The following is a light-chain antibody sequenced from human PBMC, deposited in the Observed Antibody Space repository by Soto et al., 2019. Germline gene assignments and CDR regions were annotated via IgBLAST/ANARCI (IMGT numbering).Light chain of an antibody. CDR1: QSVNSN. V-gene: IGKV3-15*01. CDR3: QQYKNWPPIT. J-gene: IGKJ5*01. CDR2: DAS. Sequence: ETVMTQSPATLPVSPGERATLSCRASQSVNSNLAWYQHKPGQAPRLLIYDASTRATGIPVRFSGSGSGTEFTLTISSLQSEDFAVYYCQQYKNWPPITFGQGTRLEIK.